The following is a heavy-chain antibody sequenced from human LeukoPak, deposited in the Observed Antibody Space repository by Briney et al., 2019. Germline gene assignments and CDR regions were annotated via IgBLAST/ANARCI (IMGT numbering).Heavy chain of an antibody. CDR3: ATGRYYGSGSDY. CDR1: GYTLTELS. Sequence: ASVKVSCKVSGYTLTELSMHWVRQAPGKGLEWMGGFDPEDGETIYAQKFQGRVTITADKSTSTAYMELSSLRSEDTAVYYCATGRYYGSGSDYWGQGTLVTVSS. D-gene: IGHD3-10*01. CDR2: FDPEDGET. J-gene: IGHJ4*02. V-gene: IGHV1-24*01.